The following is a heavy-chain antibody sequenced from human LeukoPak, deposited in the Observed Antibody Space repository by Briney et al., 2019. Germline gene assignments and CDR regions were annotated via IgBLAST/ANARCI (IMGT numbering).Heavy chain of an antibody. CDR1: GSTFDDYA. Sequence: GGSLRLSCAASGSTFDDYAMYWVRQAPGKGLEWVSLISGDGGRTYYADSVKGRFTISRDNSKNSLYLQMNSLRTEDTALYYCAKDLYYYGSGSYFGMDVWGQGTTVTVSS. D-gene: IGHD3-10*01. CDR2: ISGDGGRT. CDR3: AKDLYYYGSGSYFGMDV. J-gene: IGHJ6*02. V-gene: IGHV3-43*02.